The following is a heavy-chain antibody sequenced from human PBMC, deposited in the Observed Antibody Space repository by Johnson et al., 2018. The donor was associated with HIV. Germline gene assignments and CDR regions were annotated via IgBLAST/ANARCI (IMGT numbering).Heavy chain of an antibody. J-gene: IGHJ3*02. V-gene: IGHV3-13*01. Sequence: VQLVESGGGLVQPGRSLRLSCAASGFIFDDYAMHWVRQAPGKGLEWVSGIGTAGDTYYPGSVKGRFTISRENAKNSLYLQMNSLRAGDTAVYYCAREEANGAFDIWGQGTMVTVSS. CDR2: IGTAGDT. CDR3: AREEANGAFDI. CDR1: GFIFDDYA.